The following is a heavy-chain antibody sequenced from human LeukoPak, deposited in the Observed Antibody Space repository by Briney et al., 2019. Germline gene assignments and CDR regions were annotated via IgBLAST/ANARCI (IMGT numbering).Heavy chain of an antibody. Sequence: ASVKVSCKASGYTFTGYYMHWVRQAPGQGLEWMGWLNPHNGGTNYAQKFQGRVTMTRDTPISTAYMELSGLRSDDTAVYYCARADQRISFYFDYWGQGTLITVSS. CDR2: LNPHNGGT. V-gene: IGHV1-2*02. CDR3: ARADQRISFYFDY. CDR1: GYTFTGYY. D-gene: IGHD3-10*01. J-gene: IGHJ4*02.